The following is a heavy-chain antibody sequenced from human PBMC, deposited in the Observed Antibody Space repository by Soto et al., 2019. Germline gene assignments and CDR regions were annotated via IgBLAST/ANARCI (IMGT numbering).Heavy chain of an antibody. D-gene: IGHD2-2*01. CDR2: ISWDGGST. CDR1: GFTFDDYT. J-gene: IGHJ4*02. CDR3: ALGGSTTNTVPGG. Sequence: EVQLVESGGVVVQPGGSLRLSCAASGFTFDDYTMHWVRQAPGKGLEWVSLISWDGGSTYYADSVKGRFTISRDNSKNSLYLQMNSLRTEDTALYYCALGGSTTNTVPGGWGQGTLVTVSS. V-gene: IGHV3-43*01.